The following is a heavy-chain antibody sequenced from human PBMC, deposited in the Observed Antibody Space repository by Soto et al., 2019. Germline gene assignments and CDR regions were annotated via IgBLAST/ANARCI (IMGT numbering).Heavy chain of an antibody. J-gene: IGHJ2*01. CDR3: AGDRGGATADGYFDL. CDR1: GGTFSSYA. CDR2: IIPIFGTA. Sequence: QVQLVQSGAEVKKPECSVKVSCKASGGTFSSYAISWVRQAPGQGLEWMGGIIPIFGTANYPQKFQGRVMITADESTRTAYLELGSPTSEYRAVYYCAGDRGGATADGYFDLWGRGTLVTVSS. V-gene: IGHV1-69*12. D-gene: IGHD1-26*01.